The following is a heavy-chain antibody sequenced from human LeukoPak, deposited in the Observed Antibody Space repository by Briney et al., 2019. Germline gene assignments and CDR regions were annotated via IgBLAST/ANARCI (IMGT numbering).Heavy chain of an antibody. Sequence: PSETLSLTCTVSGASVSSASYWTWIRQPPGKGVEWIAHIYNGVNTNYNPSLKSRVTISVDTSKNQFSLRLNSVTAADTAVYYCVRGAVTKVDCWGPGILVTVSS. V-gene: IGHV4-61*01. D-gene: IGHD4-11*01. J-gene: IGHJ4*02. CDR2: IYNGVNT. CDR3: VRGAVTKVDC. CDR1: GASVSSASY.